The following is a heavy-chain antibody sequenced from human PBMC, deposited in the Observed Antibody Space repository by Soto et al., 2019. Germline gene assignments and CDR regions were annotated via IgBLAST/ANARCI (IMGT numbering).Heavy chain of an antibody. V-gene: IGHV3-30*18. J-gene: IGHJ4*02. Sequence: GGSLRLSCAASGFTFSSYGMHWVRQAPGKGLEWVAVISYDGSNKYYADSVKGRFTISRDNSKNTLYLQMNSLRAEDTAVYYCAKDWLSSSLATGGMWGQGTLVTVSS. CDR3: AKDWLSSSLATGGM. D-gene: IGHD6-6*01. CDR2: ISYDGSNK. CDR1: GFTFSSYG.